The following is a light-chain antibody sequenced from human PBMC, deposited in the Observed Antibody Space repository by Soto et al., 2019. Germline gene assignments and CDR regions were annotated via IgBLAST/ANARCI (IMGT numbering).Light chain of an antibody. J-gene: IGLJ2*01. V-gene: IGLV2-14*01. CDR1: SSDVGGYNY. CDR3: SSYTSSSTPVV. CDR2: DVS. Sequence: QSALTQPASVSGSPGQSITISCTGTSSDVGGYNYVSWYQQHPGKAPKLMIYDVSNRPSGVSNRFSGSKSGNTASLTISGLQAEDGADHYCSSYTSSSTPVVFGGGTKLTVL.